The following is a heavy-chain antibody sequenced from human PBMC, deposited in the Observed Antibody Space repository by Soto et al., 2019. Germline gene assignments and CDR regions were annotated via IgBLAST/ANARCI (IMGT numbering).Heavy chain of an antibody. Sequence: SETLSLTCTVSGGSISSYYWSWIRQPPGKGLEWIGYIYYSGSTNYNPSLKSRVTISVDTSKNQFSLKLSSVTAADTAVYYCARLGSGDYGGYPVWKPFDYWGQGTLVTVSS. CDR2: IYYSGST. CDR1: GGSISSYY. V-gene: IGHV4-59*08. D-gene: IGHD4-17*01. J-gene: IGHJ4*02. CDR3: ARLGSGDYGGYPVWKPFDY.